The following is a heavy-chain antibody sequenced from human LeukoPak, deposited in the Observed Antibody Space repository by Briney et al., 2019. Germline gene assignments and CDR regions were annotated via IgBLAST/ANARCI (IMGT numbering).Heavy chain of an antibody. CDR2: ISGSGGST. J-gene: IGHJ4*02. CDR1: GFTFSSYA. D-gene: IGHD3-22*01. Sequence: PGGSLRLSCAASGFTFSSYAMSWVRQAPGKGLEWVSAISGSGGSTYYADSVKGRFTISRDNSKNTLYLQMNSLRAEDTAVYYCANGDSSGYYYIYFDYWGQGTLVTVSS. V-gene: IGHV3-23*01. CDR3: ANGDSSGYYYIYFDY.